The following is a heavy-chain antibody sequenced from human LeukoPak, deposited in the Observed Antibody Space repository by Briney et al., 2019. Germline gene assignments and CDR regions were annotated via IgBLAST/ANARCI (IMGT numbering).Heavy chain of an antibody. CDR1: GGSFSGYY. V-gene: IGHV4-34*01. J-gene: IGHJ4*02. CDR3: ARGQYSSTWYDY. D-gene: IGHD6-13*01. CDR2: TNHSGGT. Sequence: PSETLSLTCAAYGGSFSGYYWTWIRQPPGKGLEWIGETNHSGGTNYNPSLKSRVTISVDTSKNQFSLRLSSVTAADTAVYYCARGQYSSTWYDYWGQGTLVTVSS.